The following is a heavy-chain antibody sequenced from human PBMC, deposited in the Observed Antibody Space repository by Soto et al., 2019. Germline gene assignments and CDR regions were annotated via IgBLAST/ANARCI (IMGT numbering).Heavy chain of an antibody. Sequence: EVQLVESGGGLIQAGGSLRLSCAASGFTVSSNYMSWVRQAPGKGLEWVSVIYSGGSTYYADSVKGRFTISRDSSKNTVYLQINSLGAEDTAVYYCARDSPLTSARVFDIWGQGTVVTVSS. J-gene: IGHJ3*02. CDR3: ARDSPLTSARVFDI. V-gene: IGHV3-53*01. CDR2: IYSGGST. CDR1: GFTVSSNY.